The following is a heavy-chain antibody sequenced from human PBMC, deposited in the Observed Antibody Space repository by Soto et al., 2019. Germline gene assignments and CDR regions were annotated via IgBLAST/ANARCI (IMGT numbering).Heavy chain of an antibody. CDR2: FDPEDGET. D-gene: IGHD7-27*01. CDR3: ATRVSQTGDDYYYYYGMDV. V-gene: IGHV1-24*01. Sequence: ASVKVSCKVSGYTLTELSMHWVRQAPGKGLEWMGGFDPEDGETIYAQKFQGRVTMTEDTSTDTAYMELSSLRSEDTAVYYCATRVSQTGDDYYYYYGMDVWGQGTTVTVSS. CDR1: GYTLTELS. J-gene: IGHJ6*02.